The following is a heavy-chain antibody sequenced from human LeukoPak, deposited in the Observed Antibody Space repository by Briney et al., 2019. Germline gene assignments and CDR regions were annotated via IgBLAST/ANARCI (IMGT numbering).Heavy chain of an antibody. CDR1: GGSISSYY. J-gene: IGHJ3*02. D-gene: IGHD3-3*01. V-gene: IGHV4-4*07. CDR2: IYTSGST. CDR3: ARVNTTTFGVADAFDI. Sequence: SETLSLTCTVSGGSISSYYWSWIRQPAGKGLEWIGRIYTSGSTNYNPSLKSRVTMSVDTSKNQFSLKLSSVTAADTAVYYCARVNTTTFGVADAFDIWGQGTMVTVSS.